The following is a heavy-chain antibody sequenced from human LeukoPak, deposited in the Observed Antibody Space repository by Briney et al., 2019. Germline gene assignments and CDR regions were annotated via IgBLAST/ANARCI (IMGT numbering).Heavy chain of an antibody. D-gene: IGHD3-3*01. CDR2: ISYDGSNK. CDR1: GFTFSSYA. Sequence: GGSLRLSCAASGFTFSSYAMHWVRQAPGKGLEWVAVISYDGSNKYYADSVKGRFTISRDNSKNTLYLQMNSLRAEDTAVYYCAKDQSGDQHWGQGTLVTVSS. J-gene: IGHJ1*01. CDR3: AKDQSGDQH. V-gene: IGHV3-30*04.